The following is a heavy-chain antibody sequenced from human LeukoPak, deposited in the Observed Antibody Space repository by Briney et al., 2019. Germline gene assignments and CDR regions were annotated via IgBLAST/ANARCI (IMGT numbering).Heavy chain of an antibody. V-gene: IGHV1-18*01. Sequence: ASVKVSCKTSGYIFINFGISWVRQAPGHGLEWMGWISPYNGNANYAQKIQDRVTMTTDTSTATAYLELWSLTYDDTAIYYCARGNDCGGDCYSYYFDYWGQGTPVTVSS. CDR1: GYIFINFG. J-gene: IGHJ4*02. CDR3: ARGNDCGGDCYSYYFDY. CDR2: ISPYNGNA. D-gene: IGHD2-21*02.